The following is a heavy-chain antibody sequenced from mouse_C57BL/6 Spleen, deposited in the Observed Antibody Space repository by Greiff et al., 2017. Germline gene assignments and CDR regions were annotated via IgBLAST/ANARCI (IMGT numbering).Heavy chain of an antibody. CDR1: GFTFSSYG. V-gene: IGHV5-6*01. J-gene: IGHJ3*01. D-gene: IGHD1-1*01. Sequence: EVKLVASGGDLVKPGGSLKLSCAASGFTFSSYGMSWVRQTPDKRLEWVATISSGGSYTSSPDSVKGRFTISRDNAKNTLYLQMSSLKSEDTAMYYCAINYGSSPFAYWGQGTLVTVSA. CDR3: AINYGSSPFAY. CDR2: ISSGGSYT.